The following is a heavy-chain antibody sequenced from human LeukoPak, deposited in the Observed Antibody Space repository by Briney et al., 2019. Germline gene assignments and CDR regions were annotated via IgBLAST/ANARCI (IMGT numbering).Heavy chain of an antibody. CDR1: GFTFSSYS. CDR2: ISSSSSTI. V-gene: IGHV3-48*01. CDR3: ARGEAWMVVAATRTLGY. Sequence: RTGGSLRLSCAASGFTFSSYSMNWVRQAPGKGLEWVSYISSSSSTIYYADSVKGRFTISRDNAKNPLYLQMNSLRAEDTAVYYCARGEAWMVVAATRTLGYWGQGTLVTVSS. D-gene: IGHD2-15*01. J-gene: IGHJ4*02.